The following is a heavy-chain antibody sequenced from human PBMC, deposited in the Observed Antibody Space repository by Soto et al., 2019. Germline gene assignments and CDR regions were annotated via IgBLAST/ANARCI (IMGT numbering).Heavy chain of an antibody. J-gene: IGHJ4*02. CDR2: LSDSGGSI. V-gene: IGHV3-23*01. Sequence: GGSLRLSCTASGFTFSRHAMTWVRQAPGKGLEWVSGLSDSGGSIYYADSVKGRFTISRDNSMNTLYLQMNSLRAEDTAVYYCAKKTASFDSSGYPEPPAYYFAYWGQGTLVTVSS. D-gene: IGHD3-22*01. CDR3: AKKTASFDSSGYPEPPAYYFAY. CDR1: GFTFSRHA.